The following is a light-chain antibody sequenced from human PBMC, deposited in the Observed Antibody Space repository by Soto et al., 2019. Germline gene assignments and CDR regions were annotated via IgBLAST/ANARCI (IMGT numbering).Light chain of an antibody. CDR3: SSYTSSTTYV. CDR1: NSDVGGYNY. Sequence: SALNQPASVSAADVQSLAISCTGTNSDVGGYNYVSWYQQHPGKAPKLMIYDVSNRPSGVSNRFSGSKSGNTASLTISGLQAEDEADYYCSSYTSSTTYVFGTGTKVTVL. V-gene: IGLV2-14*01. J-gene: IGLJ1*01. CDR2: DVS.